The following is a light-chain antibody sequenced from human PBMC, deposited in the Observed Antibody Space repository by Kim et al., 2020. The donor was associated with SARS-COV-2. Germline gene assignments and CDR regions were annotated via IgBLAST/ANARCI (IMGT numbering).Light chain of an antibody. J-gene: IGKJ2*01. V-gene: IGKV1-8*01. Sequence: AILMTQSPSSFSASTGDRVTITCRASQGISSYLAWYQQKPGKAPKLLIYAASTLQSGVPSRFSGSGSGTDFTLTISCLQSEDFATYYYQQYYRYPYTFGQGTKLEI. CDR2: AAS. CDR3: QQYYRYPYT. CDR1: QGISSY.